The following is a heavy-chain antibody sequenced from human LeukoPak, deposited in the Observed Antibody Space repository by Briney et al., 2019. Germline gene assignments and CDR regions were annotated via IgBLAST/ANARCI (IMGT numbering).Heavy chain of an antibody. J-gene: IGHJ6*03. CDR1: GYTFTSYD. D-gene: IGHD6-13*01. CDR2: MNSNSGNT. V-gene: IGHV1-8*01. Sequence: ASVTVSCKASGYTFTSYDINWVRQASGQGLEWMGWMNSNSGNTGYAQKFQGRVTMTRNTSISTAYMELSSLRSEDTAVYYCARVHSSSWYPHYYYYYMDVWGKGTTVTVSS. CDR3: ARVHSSSWYPHYYYYYMDV.